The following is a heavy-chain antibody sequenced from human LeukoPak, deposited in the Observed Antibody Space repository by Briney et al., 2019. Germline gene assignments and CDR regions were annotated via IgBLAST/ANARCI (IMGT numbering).Heavy chain of an antibody. V-gene: IGHV3-7*03. CDR2: IKQDGSEK. J-gene: IGHJ3*02. CDR1: GFTFSSYW. D-gene: IGHD6-13*01. Sequence: GGSLRLSCAASGFTFSSYWMSWVRQAPGKGLEWVANIKQDGSEKYYVDSVKGRFTISRDNAKNSLYLQMNSLRAEDTAVYYCASRNIAAAQDAFDIWGQGTMVTVSS. CDR3: ASRNIAAAQDAFDI.